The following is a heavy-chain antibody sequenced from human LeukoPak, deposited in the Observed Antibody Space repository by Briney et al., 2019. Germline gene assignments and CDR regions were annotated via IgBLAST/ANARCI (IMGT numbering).Heavy chain of an antibody. J-gene: IGHJ4*02. CDR3: ARVHYYGSGSYVFFDY. V-gene: IGHV1-18*01. CDR2: ISAYNGNT. CDR1: GGTFSSYA. D-gene: IGHD3-10*01. Sequence: ASVKVSCKASGGTFSSYAISWVRQAPGQGLEWMGWISAYNGNTNYAQKLQGRVTMTTDTSTSTAYMGLRSLRSDDTAVYYCARVHYYGSGSYVFFDYWGQGTLVTVSS.